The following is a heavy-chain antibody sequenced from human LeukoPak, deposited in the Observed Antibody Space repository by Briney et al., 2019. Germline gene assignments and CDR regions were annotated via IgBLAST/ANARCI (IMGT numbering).Heavy chain of an antibody. J-gene: IGHJ4*02. CDR1: GYTFTSYG. CDR2: ISAYNGNT. V-gene: IGHV1-18*01. D-gene: IGHD3-22*01. CDR3: ARGGDSSGYYYDLDY. Sequence: ASVKVSCKASGYTFTSYGISWVRQAPGQGLEWMGWISAYNGNTNYAQKLQGRVTMTTDTSTSTAYMGLRSLRSDDTAVYYCARGGDSSGYYYDLDYWGQGTLVTVSS.